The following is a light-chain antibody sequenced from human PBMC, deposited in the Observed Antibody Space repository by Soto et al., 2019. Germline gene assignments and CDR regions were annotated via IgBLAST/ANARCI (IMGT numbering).Light chain of an antibody. J-gene: IGLJ1*01. Sequence: QSVLTQPASVCGSPGQSITISCTGTSSDVGGYDYVSWYQLHPGKAPKLMVFEVSNRPSGVSYRFSGPKAGNTASLNISGLQAEDEADYFCSSYSISTAYLFGTGTKV. CDR2: EVS. V-gene: IGLV2-14*01. CDR1: SSDVGGYDY. CDR3: SSYSISTAYL.